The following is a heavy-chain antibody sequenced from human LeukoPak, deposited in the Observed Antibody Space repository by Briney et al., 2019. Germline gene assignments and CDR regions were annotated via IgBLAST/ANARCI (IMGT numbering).Heavy chain of an antibody. Sequence: GGSLRLSCAASGFTFSSYAMSWVRQAPGKGLEWVANIKEDGSEKYYVDSVKGRFTISRDNAKNLLYLQMNSLRAEDTAMYYCARRYCSGGSCYSAYWFDPWGQGTLVTVSS. V-gene: IGHV3-7*01. CDR2: IKEDGSEK. D-gene: IGHD2-15*01. CDR3: ARRYCSGGSCYSAYWFDP. J-gene: IGHJ5*02. CDR1: GFTFSSYA.